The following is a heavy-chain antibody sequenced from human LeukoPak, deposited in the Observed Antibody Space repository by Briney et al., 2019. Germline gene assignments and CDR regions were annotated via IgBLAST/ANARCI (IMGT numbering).Heavy chain of an antibody. D-gene: IGHD6-19*01. CDR3: ARDKRYSWFYSSGWHDDAFDI. V-gene: IGHV4-59*01. Sequence: PSETLSLTCTVPGGSISSYYWSWIRQPPGKGLEWIGYIYYSGSTNYNPSLKSRVTISVDTSKNQFSLKLSSVTAADTAVYYCARDKRYSWFYSSGWHDDAFDIWGQGTMVTVSS. J-gene: IGHJ3*02. CDR1: GGSISSYY. CDR2: IYYSGST.